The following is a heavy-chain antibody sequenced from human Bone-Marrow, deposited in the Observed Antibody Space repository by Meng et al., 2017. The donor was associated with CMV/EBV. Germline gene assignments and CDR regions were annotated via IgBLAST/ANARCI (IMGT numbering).Heavy chain of an antibody. D-gene: IGHD4-17*01. Sequence: ASVNVSCKASGYTFTGYYMYWVRQAPGQGLEWMGWINPNSGGTNYAQKFQGRVTMTRDTSNSTAYMELSRLRSDDTAVYYCARQRGDTPYYYGMDVWGQGPTVTGYS. V-gene: IGHV1-2*02. CDR1: GYTFTGYY. CDR3: ARQRGDTPYYYGMDV. J-gene: IGHJ6*01. CDR2: INPNSGGT.